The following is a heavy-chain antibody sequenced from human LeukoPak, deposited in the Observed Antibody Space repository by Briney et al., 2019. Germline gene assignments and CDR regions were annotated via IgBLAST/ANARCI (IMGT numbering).Heavy chain of an antibody. D-gene: IGHD2-2*01. V-gene: IGHV3-48*03. CDR1: GFTFSSYE. CDR3: ARKYCSSTSCLFDY. Sequence: GGSLRLSCAASGFTFSSYEMNWVRQAPGKGLEWVSYISSSGTLIYNADSVKGRFTISRDNARNSLYLQMNSLRAEDTAVYYCARKYCSSTSCLFDYWGQGTLVTVSS. J-gene: IGHJ4*02. CDR2: ISSSGTLI.